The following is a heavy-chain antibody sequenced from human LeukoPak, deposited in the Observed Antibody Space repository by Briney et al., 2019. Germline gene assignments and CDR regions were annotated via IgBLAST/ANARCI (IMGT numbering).Heavy chain of an antibody. J-gene: IGHJ4*02. D-gene: IGHD6-19*01. Sequence: SETLSLTCAVYGGSFSGYYWSWIRQPPGKGGEGSGEINHSGSTNYNPSLTSRGTISVDTSKTQFSLKLSSLTAADTAVYYCSTRGWYKLRGGNFDSWGQGTLVTVSS. V-gene: IGHV4-34*01. CDR3: STRGWYKLRGGNFDS. CDR1: GGSFSGYY. CDR2: INHSGST.